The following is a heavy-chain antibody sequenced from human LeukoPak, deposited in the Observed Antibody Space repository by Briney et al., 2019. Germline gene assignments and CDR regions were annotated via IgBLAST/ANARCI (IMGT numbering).Heavy chain of an antibody. CDR3: ARGETSSYDF. J-gene: IGHJ4*02. Sequence: GGSLRLSCAASGFTVSINYMSWVRQAPGKGLEWVSVIYSGGNTYYADSVKGRFTISRDNSKNTVYLQMNSLRAEDTAVYYCARGETSSYDFWGQGTLVTVSS. V-gene: IGHV3-53*01. D-gene: IGHD2-2*01. CDR1: GFTVSINY. CDR2: IYSGGNT.